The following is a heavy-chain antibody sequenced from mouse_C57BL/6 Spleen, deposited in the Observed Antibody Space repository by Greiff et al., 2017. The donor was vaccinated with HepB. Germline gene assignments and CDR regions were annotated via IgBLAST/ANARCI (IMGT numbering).Heavy chain of an antibody. Sequence: EVKLVESGGGLVKPGGSLKLSCAASGFTFSSYAMSWVRQTPEKRLEWVATISDGGSYTYYPDNVKGRFTISRDNAKNNLYLQMSQLRSEDTAMYYCARSLHYDGHDWYFDVWGTGTTVTVSS. V-gene: IGHV5-4*03. CDR3: ARSLHYDGHDWYFDV. CDR2: ISDGGSYT. CDR1: GFTFSSYA. D-gene: IGHD1-1*01. J-gene: IGHJ1*03.